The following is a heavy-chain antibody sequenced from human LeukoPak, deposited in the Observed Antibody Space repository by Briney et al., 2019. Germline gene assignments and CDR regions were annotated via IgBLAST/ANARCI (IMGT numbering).Heavy chain of an antibody. CDR3: ARDQEGTYYFDY. V-gene: IGHV4-59*01. CDR1: GASISSYY. J-gene: IGHJ4*02. Sequence: PSETLPLTCTVSGASISSYYWSWIRQAPGKGLEWIGYIYYSGSTNYNPSLKSRATISLDTSKNQFSLKVNSVTAADTAVYYCARDQEGTYYFDYWGQGTLVTVSS. CDR2: IYYSGST.